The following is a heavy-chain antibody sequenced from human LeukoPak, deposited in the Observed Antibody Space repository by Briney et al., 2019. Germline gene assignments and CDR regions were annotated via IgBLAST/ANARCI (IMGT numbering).Heavy chain of an antibody. CDR1: GFAFNRYD. J-gene: IGHJ6*02. Sequence: GGSLRLSCAASGFAFNRYDMHWVRQTTVEGLEWVSAIDTAGDTYYPDSVKGRFTISRENAKNSVYLQMNSLRAGDTAVYHCARGSYCSGGTCSPGPYYYGMDVWGQGTTVTVSS. V-gene: IGHV3-13*04. CDR3: ARGSYCSGGTCSPGPYYYGMDV. D-gene: IGHD2-15*01. CDR2: IDTAGDT.